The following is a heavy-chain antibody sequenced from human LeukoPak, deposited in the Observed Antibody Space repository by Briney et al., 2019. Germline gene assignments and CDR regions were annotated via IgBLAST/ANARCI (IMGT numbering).Heavy chain of an antibody. J-gene: IGHJ4*02. CDR3: ARHHIVSTGTFDY. D-gene: IGHD5/OR15-5a*01. V-gene: IGHV4-59*08. Sequence: SETLSLTCTVSGGSISGYHWSWIRQPPGKGLEWIGYIYYGGSTNYNPSLKSRVTISLDTSKNPFSLKLNSVTAADTAVYYCARHHIVSTGTFDYWGQGTLVTVSS. CDR2: IYYGGST. CDR1: GGSISGYH.